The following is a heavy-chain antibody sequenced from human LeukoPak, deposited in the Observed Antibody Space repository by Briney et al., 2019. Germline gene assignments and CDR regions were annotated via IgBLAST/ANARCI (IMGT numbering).Heavy chain of an antibody. CDR2: VSYSSSTI. V-gene: IGHV3-48*01. J-gene: IGHJ4*02. CDR1: GFTFSSYS. CDR3: ARDAHIVRGVNPLDY. Sequence: HPGGSLRLSCAASGFTFSSYSMNWGRQAPGKGQEWISYVSYSSSTIYYADSVKGRFTISRNNAKNSLYLQMNSLRGEDRAVYYCARDAHIVRGVNPLDYWGQGTLVTVSS. D-gene: IGHD3-10*01.